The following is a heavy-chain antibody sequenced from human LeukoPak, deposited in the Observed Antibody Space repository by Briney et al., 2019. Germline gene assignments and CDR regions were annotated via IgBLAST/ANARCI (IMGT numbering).Heavy chain of an antibody. CDR3: ARLDYYFDY. J-gene: IGHJ4*02. D-gene: IGHD3/OR15-3a*01. Sequence: GGSLRLSCAASGFTFSSYEMNWVRQAPGKGLEWVSYISSSGSTIYYADSVKGRFTISRDNAKNSLYLHMNSLRAEDTAVYYCARLDYYFDYWGQGTLVTVSS. CDR1: GFTFSSYE. V-gene: IGHV3-48*03. CDR2: ISSSGSTI.